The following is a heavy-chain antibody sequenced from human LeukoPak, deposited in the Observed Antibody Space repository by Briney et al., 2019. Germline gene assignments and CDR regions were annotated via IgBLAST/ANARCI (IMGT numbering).Heavy chain of an antibody. V-gene: IGHV4-31*03. Sequence: SQTLSLTCTVSGGSISSGGYYWSWLRQHPGQGLEWIGYIYYSGSTYYNPSLKSRVTISVDTSKNHFSLKLSSVTAADTAVYYCARVYYYDSSGYYYYWYFDLWGRGTLVTVSS. CDR1: GGSISSGGYY. J-gene: IGHJ2*01. D-gene: IGHD3-22*01. CDR2: IYYSGST. CDR3: ARVYYYDSSGYYYYWYFDL.